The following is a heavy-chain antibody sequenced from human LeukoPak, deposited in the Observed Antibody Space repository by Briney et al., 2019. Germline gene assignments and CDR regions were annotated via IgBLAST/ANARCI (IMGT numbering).Heavy chain of an antibody. V-gene: IGHV4-4*07. J-gene: IGHJ6*03. CDR3: ARYSSSSVYYYYYMDV. CDR1: GGSISSYY. D-gene: IGHD6-6*01. CDR2: IYTSGST. Sequence: SETLSLTCTVSGGSISSYYWSWIRQPAGKGREWIGRIYTSGSTNYNPSLKSRVTMSVDTSKNQFSLKLSSVTAADTAVYYCARYSSSSVYYYYYMDVWGKGTTVTVSS.